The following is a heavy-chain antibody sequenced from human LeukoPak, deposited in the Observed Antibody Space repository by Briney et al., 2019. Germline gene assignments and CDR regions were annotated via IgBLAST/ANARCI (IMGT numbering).Heavy chain of an antibody. CDR1: GGSFSGYY. CDR3: ATKRVYYDSSGYSDY. Sequence: PSETLSLTCAVYGGSFSGYYWSWIRQPPGKGLEWIGEVNHSGSTNYNPSLKSRVTISVDTSKNQFSLKLSSVTAADTAVYYCATKRVYYDSSGYSDYWGQGTLVTVSS. D-gene: IGHD3-22*01. J-gene: IGHJ4*02. CDR2: VNHSGST. V-gene: IGHV4-34*01.